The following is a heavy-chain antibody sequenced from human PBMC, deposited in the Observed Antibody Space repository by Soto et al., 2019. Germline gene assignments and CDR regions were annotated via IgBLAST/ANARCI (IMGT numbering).Heavy chain of an antibody. CDR3: ARALVQLERRVYYYYVMDV. CDR2: INAGNGNT. D-gene: IGHD1-1*01. V-gene: IGHV1-3*05. J-gene: IGHJ6*02. CDR1: GYTFTSYA. Sequence: QVQLVQSGAEEKKPGASVKVSCKASGYTFTSYAMHWVRQAPGQRLEWMGSINAGNGNTKYSQKFQGRVTITRDTSASTAYMELSSLRSEDTAVYYCARALVQLERRVYYYYVMDVWGQGTTVTVSS.